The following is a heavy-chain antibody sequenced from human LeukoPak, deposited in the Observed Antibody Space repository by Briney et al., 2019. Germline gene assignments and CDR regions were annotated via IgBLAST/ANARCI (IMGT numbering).Heavy chain of an antibody. J-gene: IGHJ5*02. Sequence: PSQTLSLTCGRPISSGVYYWSWIRQPPVKGLEWIGYIYYTGRTCCHLSPKSRVSISLDTSKNQFSVRLSSVTAADTAVYYCARVLVATGGSWFDPWGQGTLVTVSS. CDR3: ARVLVATGGSWFDP. D-gene: IGHD5-12*01. CDR1: RPISSGVYY. CDR2: IYYTGRT. V-gene: IGHV4-30-4*08.